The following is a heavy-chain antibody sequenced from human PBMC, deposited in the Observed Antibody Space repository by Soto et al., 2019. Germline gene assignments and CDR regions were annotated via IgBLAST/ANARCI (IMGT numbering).Heavy chain of an antibody. CDR3: ARDLGYYGMDV. CDR2: IYYSGST. V-gene: IGHV4-30-4*01. CDR1: GGSISSGDYY. Sequence: SETLSLTCTVSGGSISSGDYYWSWIRQPPGKGLEWIGYIYYSGSTYYNPSLKSRVTISVDTSKNQFSLKLSSVTAADTAVYYCARDLGYYGMDVWGQGTTVTVSS. J-gene: IGHJ6*02.